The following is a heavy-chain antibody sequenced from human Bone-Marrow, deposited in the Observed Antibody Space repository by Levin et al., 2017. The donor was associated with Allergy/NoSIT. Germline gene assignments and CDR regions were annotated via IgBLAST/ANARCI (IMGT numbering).Heavy chain of an antibody. D-gene: IGHD7-27*01. CDR3: TRDRHYTQLGGQFES. CDR1: GFTFSNNA. CDR2: VRLDGSSA. Sequence: PGGSLRLSCAASGFTFSNNAMHWVRQPPGKGLEWVALVRLDGSSAFSAESVKGRFIPSRDNSKDTLYLQMNSLRVEDTAVYFCTRDRHYTQLGGQFESWGQGTLVTVSS. J-gene: IGHJ5*01. V-gene: IGHV3-30*02.